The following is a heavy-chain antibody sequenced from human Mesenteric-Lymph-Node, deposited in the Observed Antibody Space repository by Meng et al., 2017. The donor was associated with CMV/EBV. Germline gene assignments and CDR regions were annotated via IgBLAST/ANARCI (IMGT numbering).Heavy chain of an antibody. V-gene: IGHV4-34*01. D-gene: IGHD3-9*01. J-gene: IGHJ4*02. CDR3: ARGSSYDILTGYFDY. Sequence: QVQFHQWGAGLLKPSETLSVTCAVYGGSFSGYYWNWIRQSPEKGLEWIGEINHSGSTTYNPSFTSRIIISVDTSTNQISLNMSSVTAADTAVYYCARGSSYDILTGYFDYWGQGALVTVPS. CDR1: GGSFSGYY. CDR2: INHSGST.